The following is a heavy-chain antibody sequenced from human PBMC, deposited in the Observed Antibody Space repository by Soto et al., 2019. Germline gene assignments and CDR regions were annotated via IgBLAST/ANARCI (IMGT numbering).Heavy chain of an antibody. CDR2: FRTSGDGGTT. V-gene: IGHV3-23*01. CDR3: AKKVNSGPGSQYFDY. D-gene: IGHD3-10*01. CDR1: GFTFSSYS. Sequence: GESLKISCAASGFTFSSYSMSWVRQAPGKGLEWVSGFRTSGDGGTTCYADSVKGRFTISRDNSKNMLFLQMNSLRAEDTAIYYCAKKVNSGPGSQYFDYWGQGTLATVSS. J-gene: IGHJ4*02.